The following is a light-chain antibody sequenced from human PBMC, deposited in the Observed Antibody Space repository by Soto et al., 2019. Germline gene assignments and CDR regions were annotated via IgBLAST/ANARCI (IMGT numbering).Light chain of an antibody. CDR1: QSVYNNF. Sequence: EIVLTQSPGTLSLSPGERAALSCRASQSVYNNFLAWYQQRPGQAPRLLIYDASNRATGIPARFSGSGSGTDFTLTISGLEAEDFAVYYCQKYDTAPYTFGQGTKVDIK. CDR2: DAS. J-gene: IGKJ2*01. V-gene: IGKV3-20*01. CDR3: QKYDTAPYT.